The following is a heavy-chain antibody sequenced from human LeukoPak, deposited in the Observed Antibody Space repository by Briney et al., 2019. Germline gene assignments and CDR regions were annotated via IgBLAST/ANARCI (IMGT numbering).Heavy chain of an antibody. CDR1: GFTFSDYY. J-gene: IGHJ3*02. V-gene: IGHV3-11*06. CDR3: AASVRLGELGTFDI. CDR2: ISSSSSYT. D-gene: IGHD3-10*01. Sequence: GGSLRLSCAASGFTFSDYYMSWIRQAPGKGLEGVSYISSSSSYTNYADSVKGRFTISRDNAKNSLYLQMNSLRAEDTAVYYCAASVRLGELGTFDIWGQGTMVTVSS.